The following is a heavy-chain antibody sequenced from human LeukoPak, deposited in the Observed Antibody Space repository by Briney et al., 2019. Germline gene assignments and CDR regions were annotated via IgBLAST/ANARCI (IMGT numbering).Heavy chain of an antibody. J-gene: IGHJ4*02. CDR2: ISGSSDYI. V-gene: IGHV3-21*01. Sequence: GGSLRLSCAASGFTFSGYSMNWVRQAPGKGLEWVSSISGSSDYIFYADLAKGRFTISRDNAKNSVYLQMNSLRADDTAVYYCASDLPAATNWGQGTLVTVSS. CDR1: GFTFSGYS. D-gene: IGHD2-2*01. CDR3: ASDLPAATN.